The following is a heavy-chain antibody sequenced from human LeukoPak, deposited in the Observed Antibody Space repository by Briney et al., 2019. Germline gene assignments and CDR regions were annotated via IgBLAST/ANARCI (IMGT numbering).Heavy chain of an antibody. D-gene: IGHD6-19*01. CDR3: ARELSSGWRNFDY. Sequence: GRSLRLSCAASGFTFSSYAMHWVRQAPGKGLEWVAVISYDGSNKYYADSVKGRFTISRDNSKNTLYLQMNSLRAEDTAVYYCARELSSGWRNFDYWGQGTLVTVSS. CDR1: GFTFSSYA. V-gene: IGHV3-30*04. CDR2: ISYDGSNK. J-gene: IGHJ4*02.